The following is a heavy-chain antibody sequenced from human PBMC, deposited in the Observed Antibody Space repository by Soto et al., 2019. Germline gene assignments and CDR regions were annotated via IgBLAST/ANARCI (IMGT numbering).Heavy chain of an antibody. D-gene: IGHD6-6*01. CDR2: TSSSSSYI. V-gene: IGHV3-21*01. CDR1: GFTFSSYS. CDR3: ARDSDAEYSSSWAQFDY. Sequence: KPGGSLRLSCAASGFTFSSYSMNWVRQAPGKGLEWVSSTSSSSSYIYYADSVKGRFTISRDNAKNSLYLQMNSLRAEDTAVYYCARDSDAEYSSSWAQFDYWGQGTLVTVSS. J-gene: IGHJ4*02.